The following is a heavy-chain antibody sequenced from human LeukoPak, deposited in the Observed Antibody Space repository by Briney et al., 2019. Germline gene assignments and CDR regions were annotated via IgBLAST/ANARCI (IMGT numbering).Heavy chain of an antibody. CDR3: ARRWHYSLDY. CDR1: GFTFSSYA. Sequence: GGSLRLSCAASGFTFSSYAMHWVRQAPGKGLEWVAVISYDGSNKYYADSVKGRFTISRDNSKNTLYLQMNSLRAEDTAVYYCARRWHYSLDYWGQGILVTVSS. V-gene: IGHV3-30-3*01. J-gene: IGHJ4*02. D-gene: IGHD4-11*01. CDR2: ISYDGSNK.